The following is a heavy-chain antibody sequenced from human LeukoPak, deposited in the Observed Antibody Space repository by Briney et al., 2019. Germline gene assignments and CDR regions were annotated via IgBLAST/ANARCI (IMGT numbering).Heavy chain of an antibody. CDR3: AREANYGDSPYYFDY. V-gene: IGHV4-39*07. CDR2: IYYSGST. CDR1: GGSISSSSYY. D-gene: IGHD4-17*01. J-gene: IGHJ4*02. Sequence: SETLSLTCTVSGGSISSSSYYWGWIRQPPGKGLEWIGSIYYSGSTYYNPSLKSRVTISVDTSKNQFSLKLSSVTAADTAVYYCAREANYGDSPYYFDYWGQGTLVTVSS.